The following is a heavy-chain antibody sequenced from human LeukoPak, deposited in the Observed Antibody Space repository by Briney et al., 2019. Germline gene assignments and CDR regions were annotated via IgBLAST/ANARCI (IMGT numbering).Heavy chain of an antibody. CDR3: AREGCSSTSCYADPGYYYYMDV. CDR2: IYYSGST. Sequence: SETLSLTCTVSGGSISSSSYYWGWIRQPPGKGLEWIGSIYYSGSTYYNPSLKSRVTISVDTSENQFSLKLSSVTAADTAVYYCAREGCSSTSCYADPGYYYYMDVWGKGTTVTVS. J-gene: IGHJ6*03. V-gene: IGHV4-39*07. CDR1: GGSISSSSYY. D-gene: IGHD2-2*01.